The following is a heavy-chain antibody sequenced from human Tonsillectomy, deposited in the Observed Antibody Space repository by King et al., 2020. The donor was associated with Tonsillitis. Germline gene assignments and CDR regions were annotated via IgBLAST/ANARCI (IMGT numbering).Heavy chain of an antibody. CDR1: GFTFSNAW. Sequence: VQLVESGGGLVKPGGSLRLSCAASGFTFSNAWMSWVRQAPGKGLEWVGRIKSKTDGGTTDYAAPVKGRFTISRDDSKNTLYLQMNSLKTEDTAVYYCTTDPQKTGVVVTASDAFDIWGQGTMVTVSS. J-gene: IGHJ3*02. CDR3: TTDPQKTGVVVTASDAFDI. D-gene: IGHD2-21*02. V-gene: IGHV3-15*01. CDR2: IKSKTDGGTT.